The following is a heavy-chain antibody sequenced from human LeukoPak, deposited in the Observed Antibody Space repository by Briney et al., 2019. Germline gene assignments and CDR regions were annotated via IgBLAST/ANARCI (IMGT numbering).Heavy chain of an antibody. J-gene: IGHJ3*02. CDR3: AKCRILGADAFDI. CDR2: ISGSGGST. V-gene: IGHV3-23*01. D-gene: IGHD1-26*01. Sequence: GVSLRLFCAASGFTFSSYAMSWVRQSPGKGLEWVSAISGSGGSTYYADSVKGRFTISRDNSKNTLYLQMNSLRAEDTAVYYCAKCRILGADAFDIWGQGTMVTVSS. CDR1: GFTFSSYA.